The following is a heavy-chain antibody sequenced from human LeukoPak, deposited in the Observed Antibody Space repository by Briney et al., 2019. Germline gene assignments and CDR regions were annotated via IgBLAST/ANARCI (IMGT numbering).Heavy chain of an antibody. J-gene: IGHJ4*02. V-gene: IGHV5-51*01. CDR3: ARQSCSSTSCFDY. CDR1: GYSFTSYW. CDR2: IYSGESDP. D-gene: IGHD2-2*01. Sequence: GESLKTSRKGFGYSFTSYWIGWVRQIPGKGLGWMRIIYSGESDPRLSTPFQGHVTISADKSISNAYLQWSSLKASDTAMYYCARQSCSSTSCFDYWGQGTLVTVSS.